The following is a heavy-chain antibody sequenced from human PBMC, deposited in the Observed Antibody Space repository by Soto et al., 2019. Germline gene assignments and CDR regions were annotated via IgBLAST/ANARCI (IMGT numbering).Heavy chain of an antibody. V-gene: IGHV3-30*03. Sequence: QVQLVESGGGVVQPGPSLKLSGKASGFIFRDYLIHWVGQAPGKGLEWLAVLSFDGTAEYYADSTRGRFTISRDIPKSTTYLVINNVRREDTAMYYCARVATRLQSMEVLEYWGQGTLVTVPS. CDR2: LSFDGTAE. CDR3: ARVATRLQSMEVLEY. D-gene: IGHD2-21*02. CDR1: GFIFRDYL. J-gene: IGHJ4*02.